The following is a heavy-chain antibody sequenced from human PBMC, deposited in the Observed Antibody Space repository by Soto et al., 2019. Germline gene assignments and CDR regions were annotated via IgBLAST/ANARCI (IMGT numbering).Heavy chain of an antibody. V-gene: IGHV4-30-4*01. CDR2: IYYSGST. CDR3: ARGPSSSPFDY. Sequence: SETLSLTCTVSGGSISSGDYYWSWIRQPPGKGLEWIGYIYYSGSTYYNPSLKSRVTISVDTSKNQFSLKLSSVTAADTAVDYCARGPSSSPFDYWGQGTLVTVSS. J-gene: IGHJ4*02. CDR1: GGSISSGDYY.